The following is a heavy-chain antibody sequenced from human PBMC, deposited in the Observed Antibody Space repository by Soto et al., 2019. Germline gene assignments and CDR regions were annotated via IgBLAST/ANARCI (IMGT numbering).Heavy chain of an antibody. CDR1: GYSFTSYW. CDR2: IYPGDSDT. J-gene: IGHJ6*02. Sequence: PGESLKISCKGSGYSFTSYWIGWVRQMPGKGLEWMGIIYPGDSDTRYSPSFQGQVTISADKSISTAYLQWSSLKASDTAMYYCSRSIAARPFGYYGMDVWGQGTTVTVS. V-gene: IGHV5-51*01. D-gene: IGHD6-6*01. CDR3: SRSIAARPFGYYGMDV.